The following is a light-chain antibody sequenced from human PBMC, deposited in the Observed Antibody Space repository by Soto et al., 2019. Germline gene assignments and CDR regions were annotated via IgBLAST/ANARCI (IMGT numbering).Light chain of an antibody. CDR1: QTVSITS. Sequence: VLTQSPGTLSLSPGESATLSCSASQTVSITSLTWYQQKPGQAPRLLIFGASKRATGIPDRFSGSGSGRDFTLTISGLEPEDFAVYYCQQYGSSPLIIFGQGTRLESK. CDR3: QQYGSSPLII. V-gene: IGKV3-20*01. J-gene: IGKJ5*01. CDR2: GAS.